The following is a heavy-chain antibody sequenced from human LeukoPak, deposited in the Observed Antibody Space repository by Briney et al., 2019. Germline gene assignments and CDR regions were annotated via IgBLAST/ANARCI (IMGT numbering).Heavy chain of an antibody. D-gene: IGHD3-3*01. J-gene: IGHJ4*02. Sequence: PGGSLRLSCAASGINFTDYYMTWIRQAPGKGLEWVSPISSSGNNINYADSVKGRVDISRDNAKKSLFLQMNSLRVEDTAVYYCARESSLFGVVTRYYFHFWGQGTLVSVSS. CDR2: ISSSGNNI. CDR1: GINFTDYY. V-gene: IGHV3-11*04. CDR3: ARESSLFGVVTRYYFHF.